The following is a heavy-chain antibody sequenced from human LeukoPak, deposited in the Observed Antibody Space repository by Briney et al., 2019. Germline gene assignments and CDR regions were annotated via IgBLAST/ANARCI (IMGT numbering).Heavy chain of an antibody. Sequence: GGSLRLSCAASGFPFSSYGMHWVRQAPGKGLEWVAVISYDGSNKYYADSVKGRFTISRDNSKNTLYLQMNSLRAEDTAIYHCAKDVRPTVTTRCDYWGQGTLVTVSS. CDR3: AKDVRPTVTTRCDY. J-gene: IGHJ4*02. CDR2: ISYDGSNK. D-gene: IGHD4-11*01. V-gene: IGHV3-30*18. CDR1: GFPFSSYG.